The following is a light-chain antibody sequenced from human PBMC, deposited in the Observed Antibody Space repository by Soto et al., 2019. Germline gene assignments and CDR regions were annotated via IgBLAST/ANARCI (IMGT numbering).Light chain of an antibody. Sequence: EMVMTQSPATLSVSPGERDTLSCRASQSVSSNLAWYQQKPGQAPRLLIYGASSRATGIPDRFSGSGSGTDFTLTISRLEPEDFAVYYCQQYANSPLTFGPGTKVDIK. CDR1: QSVSSN. CDR2: GAS. V-gene: IGKV3-20*01. J-gene: IGKJ3*01. CDR3: QQYANSPLT.